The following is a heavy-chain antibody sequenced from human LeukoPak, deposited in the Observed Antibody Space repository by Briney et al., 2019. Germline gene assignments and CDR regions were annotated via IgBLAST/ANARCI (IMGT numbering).Heavy chain of an antibody. Sequence: TGGSLRLSCAVSGFTFSSYWMHWVRQAPGKGLEWISGISGSGASTYYADSVKGRFTISRDDSRNTLYLQMNSLRGDDTAVYYCAKDVGKWESLHFFDYWGQGTLVTVSS. D-gene: IGHD1-26*01. J-gene: IGHJ4*02. CDR3: AKDVGKWESLHFFDY. V-gene: IGHV3-23*01. CDR2: ISGSGAST. CDR1: GFTFSSYW.